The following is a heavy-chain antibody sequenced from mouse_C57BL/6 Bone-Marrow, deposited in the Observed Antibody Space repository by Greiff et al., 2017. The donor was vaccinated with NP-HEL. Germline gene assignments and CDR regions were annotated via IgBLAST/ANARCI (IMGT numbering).Heavy chain of an antibody. CDR1: GFTFSSYA. J-gene: IGHJ3*01. D-gene: IGHD4-1*01. V-gene: IGHV5-4*01. Sequence: EVHLVESGGGLVKPGGSLKLSCAASGFTFSSYAMSWVRQTPEKRLEWVATISDGGSYTYYPANVKGRFTISRDNAKNNLYLQMSHLKSEDTAMYYCARDTGLGRTWFAYWGQGTLVTVSA. CDR2: ISDGGSYT. CDR3: ARDTGLGRTWFAY.